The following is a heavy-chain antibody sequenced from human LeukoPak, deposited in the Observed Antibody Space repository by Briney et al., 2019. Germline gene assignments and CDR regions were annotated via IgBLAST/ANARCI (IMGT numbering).Heavy chain of an antibody. CDR3: AKGSPRGGLDS. J-gene: IGHJ5*01. CDR2: ISSSSRTI. CDR1: DVTLSTFT. D-gene: IGHD1-14*01. V-gene: IGHV3-48*01. Sequence: GCSQRLSCASSDVTLSTFTMHWVREAPGKGLEWVPSISSSSRTINYADCVQGRFTVSRDNAKNSQYLQMKELRREDTAVYYCAKGSPRGGLDSWGQGTLVTVSS.